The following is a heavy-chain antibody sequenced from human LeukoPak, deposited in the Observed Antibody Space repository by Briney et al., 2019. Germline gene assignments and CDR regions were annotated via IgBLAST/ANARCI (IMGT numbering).Heavy chain of an antibody. V-gene: IGHV3-23*01. CDR3: AKAPSRPYEKRSSRGRVNRY. D-gene: IGHD1-1*01. Sequence: GGSLRLSCAASGFTFSSYAMSWVRQAPGKGLEWVSAISGSGGSTYYADSVKGRFTISRDNSKNTLYLQMNSLRAEDTAVYYCAKAPSRPYEKRSSRGRVNRYWGQGTLVTVSS. CDR2: ISGSGGST. CDR1: GFTFSSYA. J-gene: IGHJ4*02.